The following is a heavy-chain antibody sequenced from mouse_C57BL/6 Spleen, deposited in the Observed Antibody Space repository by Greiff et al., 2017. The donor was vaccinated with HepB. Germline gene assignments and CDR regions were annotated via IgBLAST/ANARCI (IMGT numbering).Heavy chain of an antibody. V-gene: IGHV1-26*01. D-gene: IGHD1-1*01. CDR2: INPNNGGT. CDR3: ARHGSILFDY. J-gene: IGHJ2*01. Sequence: EVQLQQSGPELVKPGASVKISCKASGYTFTDYYMNWVKQSHGKSLEWIGDINPNNGGTSYNQKFKGKATLTVDKSSSTAYMELRSLTSEDSAVYYCARHGSILFDYWGQGTTLTVSS. CDR1: GYTFTDYY.